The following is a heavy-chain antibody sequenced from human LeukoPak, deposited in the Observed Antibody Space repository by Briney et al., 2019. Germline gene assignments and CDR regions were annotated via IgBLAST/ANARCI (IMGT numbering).Heavy chain of an antibody. CDR3: AKVRDGYVAY. CDR2: ISYDGSNK. J-gene: IGHJ4*02. D-gene: IGHD2-21*02. CDR1: GFTFSSYG. V-gene: IGHV3-30*18. Sequence: GGSLRLSCAASGFTFSSYGMHWVRQAPGKGLEWVAVISYDGSNKYYADSVKGRFTISRDNSKNTLYLQMNSLRAEDTAVYYCAKVRDGYVAYWGQGTLVTVSS.